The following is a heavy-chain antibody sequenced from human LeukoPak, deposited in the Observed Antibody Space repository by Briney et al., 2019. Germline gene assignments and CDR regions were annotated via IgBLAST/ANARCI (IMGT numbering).Heavy chain of an antibody. CDR1: GGSISNYY. Sequence: SETLSLTCTVSGGSISNYYWSWIRQPPGKGLEWIGYIYHSGSTKYNPSLKSRVTISIDTPKHQFSLKLSSVTAADTAMYYCARGGDTSSWYAWFDPWGQGTLVTVSS. CDR2: IYHSGST. V-gene: IGHV4-59*01. CDR3: ARGGDTSSWYAWFDP. D-gene: IGHD6-13*01. J-gene: IGHJ5*02.